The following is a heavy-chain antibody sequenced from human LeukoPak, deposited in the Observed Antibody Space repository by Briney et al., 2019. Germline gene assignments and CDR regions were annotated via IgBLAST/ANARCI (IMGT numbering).Heavy chain of an antibody. J-gene: IGHJ4*02. V-gene: IGHV3-9*01. CDR2: ISWSSGSI. Sequence: GRSLRLSCAASGFTFDDYAMHWVRQAPGKGLEWVSGISWSSGSIGYADSVKGRFTISRDNAKNSLYLQMNSLRAEDTALYYCAKDINREAAAGTPADYWGQGTLVTVSS. CDR3: AKDINREAAAGTPADY. D-gene: IGHD6-13*01. CDR1: GFTFDDYA.